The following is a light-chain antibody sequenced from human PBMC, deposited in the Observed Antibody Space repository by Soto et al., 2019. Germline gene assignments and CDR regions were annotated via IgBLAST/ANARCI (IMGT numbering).Light chain of an antibody. CDR2: EVS. CDR3: SSYAGSNGGV. Sequence: VLTQPPSPSGSPGQSVTISCTGNSSDVGGYNYVSWYQQHPGKAPKLMIYEVSKRPSGVPDRFSGSKSGNTASLTVSGLQAEDEADYYCSSYAGSNGGVFGTGTKVTVL. CDR1: SSDVGGYNY. J-gene: IGLJ1*01. V-gene: IGLV2-8*01.